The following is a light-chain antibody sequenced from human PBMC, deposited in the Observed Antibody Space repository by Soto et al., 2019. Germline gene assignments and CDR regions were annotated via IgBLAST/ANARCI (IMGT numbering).Light chain of an antibody. V-gene: IGLV1-40*01. CDR1: SSNIGADYD. J-gene: IGLJ1*01. CDR3: QSYDSSLSAYV. Sequence: QSALTQPPSVSGGPGQRVTISCPGSSSNIGADYDVHWYQQLPRTAPKLLIYDTTNRPSGVPVRFSDSKSGTSASLAITGLQAEDEADYYCQSYDSSLSAYVFGSGTKVTVL. CDR2: DTT.